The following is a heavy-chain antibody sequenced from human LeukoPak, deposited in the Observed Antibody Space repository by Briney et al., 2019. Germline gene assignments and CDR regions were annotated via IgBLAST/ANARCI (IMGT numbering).Heavy chain of an antibody. CDR1: GFTFRSYA. J-gene: IGHJ4*02. CDR3: ARDGYIYGTDY. D-gene: IGHD5-18*01. Sequence: QPGGSLRLSCAASGFTFRSYAMTWVRQAPGKGLEWVSAISSSVSLTYYADAVKGRFTVSRDNSKNTLYLQMNSLRAEDTAVYYCARDGYIYGTDYWGQGTLVTVSS. V-gene: IGHV3-23*01. CDR2: ISSSVSLT.